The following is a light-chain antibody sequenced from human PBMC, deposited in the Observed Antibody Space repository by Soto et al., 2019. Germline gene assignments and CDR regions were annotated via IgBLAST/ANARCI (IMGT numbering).Light chain of an antibody. CDR1: QSVSSSY. CDR3: QQYCSSPPWT. V-gene: IGKV3-20*01. J-gene: IGKJ1*01. CDR2: GAS. Sequence: EIVLTQSPGTLSLSPGERATLSCRASQSVSSSYLAWYQQKPGQAPRLLIYGASSRATGIPDRLSGSESGTDFTLTISRLEAEDFAVYYCQQYCSSPPWTFGQGTKVEIK.